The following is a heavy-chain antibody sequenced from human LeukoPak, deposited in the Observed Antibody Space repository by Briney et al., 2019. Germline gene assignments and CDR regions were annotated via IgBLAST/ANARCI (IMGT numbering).Heavy chain of an antibody. CDR3: ARERWDYSIDY. J-gene: IGHJ4*02. Sequence: PGGSLRLSCAASGFTFSSYWMSWVRQAPGKGLEWVANIKQDGSEKYYVDSVKGRFTISRDNAKNLLYLQMNSLRAEDTAVYYCARERWDYSIDYWGQGTLVTVSS. V-gene: IGHV3-7*01. D-gene: IGHD4-11*01. CDR2: IKQDGSEK. CDR1: GFTFSSYW.